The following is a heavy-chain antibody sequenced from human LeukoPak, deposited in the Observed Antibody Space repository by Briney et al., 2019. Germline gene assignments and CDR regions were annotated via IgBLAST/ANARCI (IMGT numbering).Heavy chain of an antibody. V-gene: IGHV3-74*01. Sequence: QPGGSLRLSCAASGFTFSSHWMHWVRQAPGKGLVWISRINNDGGNAVYADSVNGRFTVSRDNAKNVLYLQMNSLRVEDTAVYYCAREEGDGYKYWGQGTLVTVSS. CDR3: AREEGDGYKY. D-gene: IGHD5-24*01. CDR2: INNDGGNA. CDR1: GFTFSSHW. J-gene: IGHJ4*02.